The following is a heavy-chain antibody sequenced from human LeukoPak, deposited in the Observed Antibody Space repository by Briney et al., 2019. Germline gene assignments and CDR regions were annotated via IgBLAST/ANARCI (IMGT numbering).Heavy chain of an antibody. Sequence: GGSLRLSCTASGFTFSTYSMNWVRQAPGRGLEWVSYINDSSISSDGGAKQYADSVKGRFTISRDNDKNSLYLQMNSLRDEDTAVYYCARIDSSGYYYFDYWGQGTLVTVSS. CDR1: GFTFSTYS. CDR2: INDSSISSDGGAK. J-gene: IGHJ4*02. D-gene: IGHD3-22*01. CDR3: ARIDSSGYYYFDY. V-gene: IGHV3-48*02.